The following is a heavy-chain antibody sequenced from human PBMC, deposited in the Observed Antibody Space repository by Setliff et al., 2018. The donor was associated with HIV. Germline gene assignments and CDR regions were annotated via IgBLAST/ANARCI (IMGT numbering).Heavy chain of an antibody. CDR3: VRGYYYDKTGYGTFDI. CDR1: GYTFTAYG. J-gene: IGHJ3*02. V-gene: IGHV1-18*04. CDR2: MSAYSGDT. D-gene: IGHD3-22*01. Sequence: ASVKVSCKASGYTFTAYGITWVRQAPGQGLEWMGWMSAYSGDTKYAQKIQGRVNVTRDTSTDTAYVELRSLRFDDTALYYCVRGYYYDKTGYGTFDIWGQGTVVTVS.